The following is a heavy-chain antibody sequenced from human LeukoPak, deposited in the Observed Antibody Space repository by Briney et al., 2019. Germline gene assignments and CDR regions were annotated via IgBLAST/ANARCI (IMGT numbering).Heavy chain of an antibody. Sequence: SETLSLTCTVSGGSISSYYWSWIRQPPGKGLEWIGYIYYSGSTNYNPSLKSRVTISVDTSKNQFSLKLSSVTAADTAVYYCARDTHDLYYYDSSGYYSFDIWGQGTMVTVSS. CDR2: IYYSGST. J-gene: IGHJ3*02. D-gene: IGHD3-22*01. V-gene: IGHV4-59*01. CDR3: ARDTHDLYYYDSSGYYSFDI. CDR1: GGSISSYY.